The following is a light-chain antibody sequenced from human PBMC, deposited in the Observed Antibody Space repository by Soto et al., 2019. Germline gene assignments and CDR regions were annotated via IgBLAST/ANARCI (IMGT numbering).Light chain of an antibody. J-gene: IGKJ5*01. CDR2: KAS. V-gene: IGKV1-5*03. CDR3: QQYHSYPLT. Sequence: DIQMTQSPSTLSASVGERVTITCRASQSISAWLAWYQQKPGKDPKLLIYKASNVESGVPSRFSGSVSGTEFTLTISSLQPDDFATYYCQQYHSYPLTLGQVTRVEIK. CDR1: QSISAW.